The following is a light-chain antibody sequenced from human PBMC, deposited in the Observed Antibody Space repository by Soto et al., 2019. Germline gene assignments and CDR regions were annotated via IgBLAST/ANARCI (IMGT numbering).Light chain of an antibody. CDR1: QSISSY. CDR3: QQSYSTPRT. CDR2: AAS. J-gene: IGKJ1*01. V-gene: IGKV1-39*01. Sequence: DIQMTQSPSSLSASVGDRVTITCRASQSISSYLNWYQQKPGKAPKLLIYAASSLQSGVPSRFSGSGSGTDFTLTISSLQPEDFATYYCQQSYSTPRTFCHGTKLDIK.